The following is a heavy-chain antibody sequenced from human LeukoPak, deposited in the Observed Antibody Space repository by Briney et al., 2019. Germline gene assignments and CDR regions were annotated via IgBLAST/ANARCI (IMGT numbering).Heavy chain of an antibody. V-gene: IGHV4-38-2*02. J-gene: IGHJ4*02. Sequence: PSETLSLTCNVSGYSISSGYYWGWIRQPPVRGLEWIGTIYHSGSTYYNPSLKSRVTISVDTSKNQFSLKLSSVTAADTAVYYCARDLGIAARPDYWGQGTLVTVSS. CDR3: ARDLGIAARPDY. CDR1: GYSISSGYY. D-gene: IGHD6-6*01. CDR2: IYHSGST.